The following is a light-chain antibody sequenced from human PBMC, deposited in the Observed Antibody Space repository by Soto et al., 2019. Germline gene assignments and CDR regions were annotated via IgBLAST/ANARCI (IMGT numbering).Light chain of an antibody. Sequence: DIQMTQSPSTVSASVGDRITITCRASQSINTWLAWYRQRPGEAPQLLIYDVSTLAVGVPARFSGSGSGTDFPLSISRLQADDFATFYCQQYQTYSRTFGQGTKVE. CDR1: QSINTW. J-gene: IGKJ1*01. V-gene: IGKV1-5*01. CDR3: QQYQTYSRT. CDR2: DVS.